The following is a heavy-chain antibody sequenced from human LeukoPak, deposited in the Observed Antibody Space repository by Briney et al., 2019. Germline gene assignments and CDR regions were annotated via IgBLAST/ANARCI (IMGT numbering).Heavy chain of an antibody. CDR2: INHSGST. V-gene: IGHV4-34*01. Sequence: SETLSLTCAVYGGSFSGYYWSWIRQPPGKGLEWIGEINHSGSTNYHPSLKSRVTISVDTSKNQFSLKLSSVTAADTAVYYCARGWYSSGWLHKPRLFDYWGQGTLVTVSS. CDR3: ARGWYSSGWLHKPRLFDY. D-gene: IGHD6-19*01. CDR1: GGSFSGYY. J-gene: IGHJ4*02.